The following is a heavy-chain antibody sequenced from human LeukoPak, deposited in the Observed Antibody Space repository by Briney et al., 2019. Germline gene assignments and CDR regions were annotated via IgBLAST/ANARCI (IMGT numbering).Heavy chain of an antibody. CDR3: ARDWGYYYYYGMDV. Sequence: GGSLRLSCAASGFTFSSYSMNWVRQAPGKGLDWVSSISSSSYIYYADSVKGRFTISRDSAKNSLYLQMNSLRAEDTAVYYCARDWGYYYYYGMDVWGQGTTVTVSS. CDR2: ISSSSYI. D-gene: IGHD3-16*01. V-gene: IGHV3-21*01. J-gene: IGHJ6*02. CDR1: GFTFSSYS.